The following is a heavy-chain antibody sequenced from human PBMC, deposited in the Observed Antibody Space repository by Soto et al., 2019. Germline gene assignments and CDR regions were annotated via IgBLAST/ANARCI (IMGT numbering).Heavy chain of an antibody. CDR1: GFTFSSYS. CDR3: ARDRKKEMTKGYYYGMDF. J-gene: IGHJ6*02. V-gene: IGHV3-21*01. CDR2: ISSSSSYI. Sequence: GGSLRLSCAASGFTFSSYSMNWVRQAPGKGLEWVSSISSSSSYIYYADSVKGRFTISRDNAKNSLYLQMNSLRAEDTAVYYCARDRKKEMTKGYYYGMDFWGQGTMVTVSS.